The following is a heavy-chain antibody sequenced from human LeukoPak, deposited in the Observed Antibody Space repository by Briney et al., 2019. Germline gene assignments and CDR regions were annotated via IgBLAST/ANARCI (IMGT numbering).Heavy chain of an antibody. CDR1: GGSFSHYY. D-gene: IGHD6-25*01. Sequence: PSETLSLTCAIYGGSFSHYYWSWIRQPPGKGLEWVGEIHPSGSTSFNPSLESRVSISKDTSKNQFSLKLTSVTAVDTAVYYCSRGSDESKTGDYWGQGTLVTVSS. J-gene: IGHJ4*02. CDR2: IHPSGST. CDR3: SRGSDESKTGDY. V-gene: IGHV4-34*01.